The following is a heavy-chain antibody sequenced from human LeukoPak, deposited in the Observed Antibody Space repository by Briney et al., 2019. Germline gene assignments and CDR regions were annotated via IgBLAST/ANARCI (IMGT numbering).Heavy chain of an antibody. D-gene: IGHD6-13*01. V-gene: IGHV3-7*03. CDR2: INQDGTEK. CDR3: ARDPLIAAAGTW. Sequence: GGSLRLSCAASGFTFSSYWKSWVRQAPGEGLEWVAKINQDGTEKAYVDSVRGRFTISRDNAKNSLFLQMNSLRAEDTAVYYCARDPLIAAAGTWWGQGTLVTVSS. CDR1: GFTFSSYW. J-gene: IGHJ4*02.